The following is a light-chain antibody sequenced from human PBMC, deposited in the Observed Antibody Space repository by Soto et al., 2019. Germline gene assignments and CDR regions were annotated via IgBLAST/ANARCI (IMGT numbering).Light chain of an antibody. V-gene: IGKV1-5*03. CDR3: QQYSSYQWT. Sequence: DIQMTQSPSTLSASVGDSVALTCLASQSISSWLAWYQQKPGKAPKLLIYKASNLESGVPARFSGTGSGTEFTLAISSLQPDDFATYYCQQYSSYQWTFGQGTKVDI. J-gene: IGKJ1*01. CDR2: KAS. CDR1: QSISSW.